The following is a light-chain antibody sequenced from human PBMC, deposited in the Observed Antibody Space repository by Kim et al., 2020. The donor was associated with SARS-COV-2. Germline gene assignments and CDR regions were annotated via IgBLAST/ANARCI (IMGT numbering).Light chain of an antibody. Sequence: GKTVTISCSGSSGSIASNYVQWYQQRPGSAPTTVIYEDNQRPSGVPDRFSGSIDSSSTSASLTTSGLKTEDEADYCCQSYDSSNRVFGGGTQLTVL. V-gene: IGLV6-57*02. CDR3: QSYDSSNRV. CDR2: EDN. CDR1: SGSIASNY. J-gene: IGLJ2*01.